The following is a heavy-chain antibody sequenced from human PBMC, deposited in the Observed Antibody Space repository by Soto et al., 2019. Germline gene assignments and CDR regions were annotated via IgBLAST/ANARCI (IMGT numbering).Heavy chain of an antibody. V-gene: IGHV1-3*05. D-gene: IGHD1-26*01. CDR1: GYTFTSYA. CDR3: ARGIVGATKDAFDI. J-gene: IGHJ3*02. CDR2: INADNGNT. Sequence: QVQLVQSGAEEKKPGASVKVSCKASGYTFTSYAMHWVRQAPGQRLEWMGWINADNGNTKYSQKFQGRVTITRDTSASTAYMELSSLRSEDTAVYYCARGIVGATKDAFDIWGQGTMVTVSS.